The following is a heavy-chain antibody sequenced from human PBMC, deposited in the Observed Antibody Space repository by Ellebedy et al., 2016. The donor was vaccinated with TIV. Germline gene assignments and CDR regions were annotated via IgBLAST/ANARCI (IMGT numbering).Heavy chain of an antibody. Sequence: GESLKISXAASGFTFSSYSMNWVRQAPGKGLEWVSSISSSSSYIYYADSVKGRFTISRDNAKNSLYLQMNSLRAEDTAVYYCARDHLAYCGGDCPALDYWGQGTLVTVSS. CDR2: ISSSSSYI. V-gene: IGHV3-21*01. D-gene: IGHD2-21*01. CDR1: GFTFSSYS. CDR3: ARDHLAYCGGDCPALDY. J-gene: IGHJ4*02.